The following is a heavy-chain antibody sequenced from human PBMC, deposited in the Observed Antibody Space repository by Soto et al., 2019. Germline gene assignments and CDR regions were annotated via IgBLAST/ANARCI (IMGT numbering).Heavy chain of an antibody. J-gene: IGHJ4*02. D-gene: IGHD3-22*01. CDR1: GYSFTSYW. V-gene: IGHV5-51*01. Sequence: GESLKISCKGSGYSFTSYWIGWVRQMPGKGLELMGIIYPGDSDTRYSPSFQGQVTISADKSISTAYLQWSSLKASDTAMYYCARQIYDSDTGPNFQYYFDSWGQGTPVTVS. CDR3: ARQIYDSDTGPNFQYYFDS. CDR2: IYPGDSDT.